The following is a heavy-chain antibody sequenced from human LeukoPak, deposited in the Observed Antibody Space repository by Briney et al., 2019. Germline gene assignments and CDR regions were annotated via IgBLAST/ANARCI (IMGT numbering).Heavy chain of an antibody. CDR3: ARDGNTIAVARPPFDY. D-gene: IGHD6-19*01. Sequence: GGSLRLSCAASGFTFSSYGMHWVRQAPGKGLEWVAFIRYDGSNKYYADSVKGRFTISRDNAKNSLYLQMNSLRAEDTAVYYCARDGNTIAVARPPFDYWGQGTLVTVSS. CDR1: GFTFSSYG. CDR2: IRYDGSNK. J-gene: IGHJ4*02. V-gene: IGHV3-30*02.